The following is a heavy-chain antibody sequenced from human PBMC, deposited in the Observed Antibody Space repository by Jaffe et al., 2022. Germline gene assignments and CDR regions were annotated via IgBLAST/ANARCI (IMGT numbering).Heavy chain of an antibody. Sequence: QVQLQESGPGLVKPSETLSLTCGVSGYSISSGYNWGWIRQPPGKGLEWIGSISYRGSTYYNPSLKSRVTISVDTSKNQFSLKLSSVTAADTGVYYCARQRRDDYGDYDEYFDYWGQGTLVTVSS. CDR2: ISYRGST. CDR1: GYSISSGYN. CDR3: ARQRRDDYGDYDEYFDY. J-gene: IGHJ4*02. D-gene: IGHD4-17*01. V-gene: IGHV4-38-2*01.